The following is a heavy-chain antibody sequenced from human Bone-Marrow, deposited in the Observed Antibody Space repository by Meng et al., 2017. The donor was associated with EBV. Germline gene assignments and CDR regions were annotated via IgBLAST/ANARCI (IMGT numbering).Heavy chain of an antibody. J-gene: IGHJ4*02. Sequence: RQRQGSGPGPVKPSETLSLTFTVSGDSISNRNYCWGWIRDPPGKGLGWIGSFCYSASTFYNPSLKSRVTISVDTSKNQFSLKLRSVTAADTAVYYCASVTYTDYGYGTFDYWGQGTLVTVSS. V-gene: IGHV4-39*07. CDR3: ASVTYTDYGYGTFDY. D-gene: IGHD4-17*01. CDR2: FCYSAST. CDR1: GDSISNRNYC.